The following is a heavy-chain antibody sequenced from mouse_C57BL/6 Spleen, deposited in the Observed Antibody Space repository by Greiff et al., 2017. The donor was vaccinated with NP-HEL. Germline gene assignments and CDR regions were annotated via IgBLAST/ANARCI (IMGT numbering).Heavy chain of an antibody. CDR3: ARESYGNWFAY. V-gene: IGHV5-4*01. D-gene: IGHD2-1*01. CDR2: ISDGGSYT. CDR1: GFTFSSYA. Sequence: EVKLVESGGGLVKPGGSLKLSCAASGFTFSSYAMSWVRQTPEKRLEWVATISDGGSYTYYPDNVKGRFTISRDNAKNNLYLQMSHLKSEDTAMYYCARESYGNWFAYWGQGTLVTVSA. J-gene: IGHJ3*01.